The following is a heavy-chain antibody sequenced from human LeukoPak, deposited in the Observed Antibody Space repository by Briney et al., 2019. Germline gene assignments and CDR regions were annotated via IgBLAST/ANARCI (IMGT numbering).Heavy chain of an antibody. CDR2: ISSTGATI. D-gene: IGHD3-10*01. CDR1: GFTFSSNG. Sequence: GGSLRLSCAASGFTFSSNGMNWVRQAPGKGLDFIAYISSTGATIYYADSLKGRFTISRDNARNSLYLQMNSLRDEDTAVYFCARANSLMVRGVISYFDSWGQGTLVAVSS. V-gene: IGHV3-48*02. CDR3: ARANSLMVRGVISYFDS. J-gene: IGHJ4*02.